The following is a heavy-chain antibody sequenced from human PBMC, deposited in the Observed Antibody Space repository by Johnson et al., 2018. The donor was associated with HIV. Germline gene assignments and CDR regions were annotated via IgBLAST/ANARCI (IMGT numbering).Heavy chain of an antibody. Sequence: QLVESGGGVVQPGRSLRLSCAASGFTFSSYGMHWVRQAPGKGLEWVAFIRYDGSNKYYADSVKGRFTISRDNSKNTLYLQMNSLRAEDTAVYYCARGGSYLTLDDAFDIWGQGTMVTVSS. V-gene: IGHV3-33*01. CDR1: GFTFSSYG. CDR2: IRYDGSNK. D-gene: IGHD1-26*01. CDR3: ARGGSYLTLDDAFDI. J-gene: IGHJ3*02.